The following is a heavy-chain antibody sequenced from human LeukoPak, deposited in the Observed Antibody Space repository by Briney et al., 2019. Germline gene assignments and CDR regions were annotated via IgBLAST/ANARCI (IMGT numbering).Heavy chain of an antibody. CDR2: IYSSGST. CDR3: ARGSEMVRGARHYNWLDP. Sequence: SETLSLTCTVSGGSISSYYWSWIRQPAGKGLEWIGRIYSSGSTNYNPSLKSRVTMSVDTSKNQFSLKLSSVTAADTAVYYCARGSEMVRGARHYNWLDPWGLGSLVTVSS. J-gene: IGHJ5*02. V-gene: IGHV4-4*07. CDR1: GGSISSYY. D-gene: IGHD3-10*01.